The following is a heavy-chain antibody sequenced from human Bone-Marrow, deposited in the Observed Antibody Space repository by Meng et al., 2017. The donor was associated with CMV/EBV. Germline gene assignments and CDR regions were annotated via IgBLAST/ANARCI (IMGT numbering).Heavy chain of an antibody. Sequence: GESLKISCAASGFTFSSYWMHWVRQAPGKGLVWVSRIGGDGTSTNYADSVKGRFTISRDNAKNTLFLQMNSLRADDTAVYLCVRDRTLFDCWGQGTLVTVSS. CDR3: VRDRTLFDC. CDR1: GFTFSSYW. J-gene: IGHJ4*02. CDR2: IGGDGTST. V-gene: IGHV3-74*01.